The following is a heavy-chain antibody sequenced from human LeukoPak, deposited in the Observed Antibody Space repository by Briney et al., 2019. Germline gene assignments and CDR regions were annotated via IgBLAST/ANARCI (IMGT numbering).Heavy chain of an antibody. CDR3: ARVGATGRFDY. V-gene: IGHV4-61*02. Sequence: PSETLSLTCTVSGGSISSSSYYWGWIRQPAGKGLEWIGRIYTSGSTNYNPSLKSRVTMSVDTSKNQFSLKLSSVTAADTAVYYCARVGATGRFDYWGQGTLVTVSS. D-gene: IGHD1-26*01. CDR2: IYTSGST. J-gene: IGHJ4*02. CDR1: GGSISSSSYY.